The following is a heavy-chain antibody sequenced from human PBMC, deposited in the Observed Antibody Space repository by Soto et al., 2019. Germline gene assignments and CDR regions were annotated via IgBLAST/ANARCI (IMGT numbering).Heavy chain of an antibody. V-gene: IGHV1-8*01. CDR1: GYTFTSYD. CDR3: ARGGYWSGGSCYEDAFDI. D-gene: IGHD2-15*01. CDR2: MNPNSGNT. Sequence: GASVKVSCKASGYTFTSYDINWVRQATGQGLEWMGWMNPNSGNTGYAQKFQGRVTMTRNTSISTAYMELSSLRSEDTAVYYCARGGYWSGGSCYEDAFDIWGPGTMVTVSS. J-gene: IGHJ3*02.